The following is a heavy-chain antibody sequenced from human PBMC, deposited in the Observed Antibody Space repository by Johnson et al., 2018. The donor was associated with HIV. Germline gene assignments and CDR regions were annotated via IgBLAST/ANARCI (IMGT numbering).Heavy chain of an antibody. CDR1: GFTFDDYA. D-gene: IGHD4-17*01. J-gene: IGHJ3*02. V-gene: IGHV3-20*04. Sequence: MHLVESGGGLIQPGGSLRLSCAASGFTFDDYAMNWVRQAPGKGLEWVSGFTWDGDRTAYADSVKGRFTISRDNSKNTLYLQMISLRAEDTAVYFCARAPPAPYGDYGAFDIWGQGTMVTVSS. CDR3: ARAPPAPYGDYGAFDI. CDR2: FTWDGDRT.